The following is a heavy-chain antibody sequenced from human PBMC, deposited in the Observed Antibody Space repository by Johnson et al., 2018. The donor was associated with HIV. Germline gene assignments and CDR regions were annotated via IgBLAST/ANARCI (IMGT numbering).Heavy chain of an antibody. CDR3: AKDVGNYWPDAFDI. CDR1: GFTFSTSG. Sequence: QVQLVESGVGVVRPGRSLRLSCAASGFTFSTSGMHWVRQVPGKGLEWVAFIRYDGSNKYYADSVKGRFTISRDNSKNTLYLQMNSLRAEDTAVYYCAKDVGNYWPDAFDIWGQGTMVTFSS. D-gene: IGHD3-22*01. CDR2: IRYDGSNK. J-gene: IGHJ3*02. V-gene: IGHV3-30*02.